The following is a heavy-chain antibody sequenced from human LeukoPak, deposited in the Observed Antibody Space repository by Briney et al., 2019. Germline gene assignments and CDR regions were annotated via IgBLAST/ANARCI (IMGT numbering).Heavy chain of an antibody. CDR1: GFTFNDYY. CDR2: ISGSGGST. D-gene: IGHD4-23*01. J-gene: IGHJ3*02. CDR3: AQDLSSTVVTPYAFDI. Sequence: GGSLRLSCAASGFTFNDYYMSWIRQAPGKGLEWVSAISGSGGSTYYADSVKGRFTISRDNSKNTLYLQMNSLRAEDTAVYYCAQDLSSTVVTPYAFDIWGQGTMVTVSS. V-gene: IGHV3-23*01.